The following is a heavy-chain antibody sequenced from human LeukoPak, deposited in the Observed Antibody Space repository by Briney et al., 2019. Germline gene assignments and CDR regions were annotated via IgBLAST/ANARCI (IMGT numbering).Heavy chain of an antibody. CDR1: GDSISSYY. V-gene: IGHV4-59*08. CDR2: IFYSGST. CDR3: ARHGAAYSFDY. J-gene: IGHJ4*02. Sequence: SETLSLTCTVSGDSISSYYWSWIRQPPGKGLKWIGYIFYSGSTNSNPSLKSRVTISVDTSKNQFSLNLSSVTAADTAVYYCARHGAAYSFDYWGQGTLVTVSS. D-gene: IGHD2-21*01.